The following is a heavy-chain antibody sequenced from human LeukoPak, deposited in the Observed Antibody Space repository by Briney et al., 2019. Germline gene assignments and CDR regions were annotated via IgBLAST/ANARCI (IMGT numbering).Heavy chain of an antibody. CDR1: GGSISSSSYY. V-gene: IGHV4-39*01. D-gene: IGHD6-19*01. CDR3: ARHIAVAGPRFDY. CDR2: IYYSRST. J-gene: IGHJ4*02. Sequence: SETLSLTCTVSGGSISSSSYYWGWIRQPPGKGLEWIGSIYYSRSTYYNPSLKSRVTISVDTSKNQFSLKLSSVTAADTAVYYCARHIAVAGPRFDYWGQGTLVTVSS.